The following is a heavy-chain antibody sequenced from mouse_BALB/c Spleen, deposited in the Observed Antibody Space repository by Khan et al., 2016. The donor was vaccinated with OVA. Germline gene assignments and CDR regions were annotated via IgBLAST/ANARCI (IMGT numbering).Heavy chain of an antibody. D-gene: IGHD2-10*01. J-gene: IGHJ4*01. Sequence: QVQLKESGPGLVAPSQSLSITCTISGFSLTNYGVHWVRQPPGKGLQWLVVIWSYGSATYNSPPQSRLSISKDNSKNQVFLKMNSLQTDDTAMYYGARQPYYHYYIMDYWGQGTSVTVSS. V-gene: IGHV2-6-1*01. CDR2: IWSYGSA. CDR1: GFSLTNYG. CDR3: ARQPYYHYYIMDY.